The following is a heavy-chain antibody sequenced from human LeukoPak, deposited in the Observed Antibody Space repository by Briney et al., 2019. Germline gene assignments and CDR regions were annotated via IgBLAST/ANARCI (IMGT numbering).Heavy chain of an antibody. Sequence: GGPLRLSCAASGFTFSSYWMHWVRQAPGKGLVWVSRINSDGSSTSYADSVKGRFTISRDNPKNSLYLQMNSLRAEDTAVYYCARVYCTSTDCYYDYWGQGTLVTVSS. CDR1: GFTFSSYW. CDR2: INSDGSST. V-gene: IGHV3-74*01. CDR3: ARVYCTSTDCYYDY. D-gene: IGHD2-2*01. J-gene: IGHJ4*02.